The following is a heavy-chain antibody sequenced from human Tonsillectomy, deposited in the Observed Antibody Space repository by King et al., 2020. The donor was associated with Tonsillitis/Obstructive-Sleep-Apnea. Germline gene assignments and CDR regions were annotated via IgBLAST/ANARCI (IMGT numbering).Heavy chain of an antibody. D-gene: IGHD2-21*01. J-gene: IGHJ4*02. V-gene: IGHV4-59*01. CDR3: ARVFPEDYFDY. Sequence: QLQESGPGLVKPSETLSLTCTVSGGSISSYYWSWIRQPPGKGLEGSGCIYYSGSTNHNPSLKSRVTKSVDTSKNQFSRKLSSVTAADTAVYYCARVFPEDYFDYWGQGTLVTVSS. CDR2: IYYSGST. CDR1: GGSISSYY.